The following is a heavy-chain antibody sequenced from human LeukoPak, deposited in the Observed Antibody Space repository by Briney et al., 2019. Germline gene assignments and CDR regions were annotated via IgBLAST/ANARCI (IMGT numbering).Heavy chain of an antibody. CDR3: ARGTHGDYDY. D-gene: IGHD4-17*01. CDR1: GFTFSSYS. Sequence: GGSLRLSCEASGFTFSSYSMNWVRQAPGKGLEWVSYISSGGATMYYTDSVKGQFTTSRDNAKNTLYLQMNSLRAEDTAVYYCARGTHGDYDYWGQGTLVTVSS. J-gene: IGHJ4*02. V-gene: IGHV3-48*04. CDR2: ISSGGATM.